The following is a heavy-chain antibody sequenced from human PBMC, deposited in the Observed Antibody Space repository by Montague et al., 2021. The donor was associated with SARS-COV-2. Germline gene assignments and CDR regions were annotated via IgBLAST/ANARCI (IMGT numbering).Heavy chain of an antibody. J-gene: IGHJ4*02. Sequence: SETLSLTCTVSGGSISSSSYYWGWIRQAQGQGLVWVGSLYCSGSTSYNPTLKSPVTLSVDTSKNQFSLNVSSVTAADTAVYYCARHGKTRIAMIVVVIGYFDYWGQGSLVTVSS. CDR3: ARHGKTRIAMIVVVIGYFDY. CDR1: GGSISSSSYY. D-gene: IGHD3-22*01. CDR2: LYCSGST. V-gene: IGHV4-39*01.